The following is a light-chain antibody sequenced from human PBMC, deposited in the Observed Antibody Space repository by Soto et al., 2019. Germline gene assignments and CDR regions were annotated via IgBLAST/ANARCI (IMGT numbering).Light chain of an antibody. CDR2: GAS. CDR1: QSVRSD. V-gene: IGKV3-15*01. CDR3: QQYNNWPRT. Sequence: ESELMQSPVTLSLSQGERATLSCRASQSVRSDLVWYQQKPGQAPRLLIYGASTRATAIPARYSGSGSGTEFNLTISSLQSEDFAVYYCQQYNNWPRTFAQGTKVAIK. J-gene: IGKJ1*01.